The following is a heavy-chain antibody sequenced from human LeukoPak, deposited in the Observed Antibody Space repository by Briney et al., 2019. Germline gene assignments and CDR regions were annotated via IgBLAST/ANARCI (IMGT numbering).Heavy chain of an antibody. D-gene: IGHD2-15*01. CDR3: ATGRRYCSGGSCYSGGRWFDP. V-gene: IGHV1-24*01. Sequence: EASVKVSFKVSGYTLTELSMHWVRQAPGKGLEWMGGFDPEDGETIYAQKFQGRVTMTEDTATDTAYMELSSLRSEDTAVYYCATGRRYCSGGSCYSGGRWFDPWGQGTLVTVSS. CDR2: FDPEDGET. CDR1: GYTLTELS. J-gene: IGHJ5*02.